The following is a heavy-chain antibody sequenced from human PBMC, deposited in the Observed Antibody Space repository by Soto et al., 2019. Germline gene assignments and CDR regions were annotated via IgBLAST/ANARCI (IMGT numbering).Heavy chain of an antibody. CDR1: GGSISSGDYY. V-gene: IGHV4-30-4*01. D-gene: IGHD2-15*01. CDR3: ARGPIILRVDYYYGMDV. Sequence: QVQLQESGPGLVKPSQTLSLTCTVSGGSISSGDYYWSWIRQPPVKGLEWIGYIYYSGSTYYNPSLKSRVTISVDTSKNQFSLKLSSVTAADTAVYYCARGPIILRVDYYYGMDVWGQGTTVTVSS. CDR2: IYYSGST. J-gene: IGHJ6*02.